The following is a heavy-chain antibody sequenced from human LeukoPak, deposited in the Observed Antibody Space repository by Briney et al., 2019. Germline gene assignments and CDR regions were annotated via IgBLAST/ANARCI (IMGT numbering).Heavy chain of an antibody. V-gene: IGHV4-39*01. J-gene: IGHJ4*02. CDR3: ARHLLGYCSGGNCYCFDF. D-gene: IGHD2-15*01. CDR2: SYYSGST. Sequence: SETLSLTCTVSGGSISSTTYYWGWIRQPPGKGLEWIGSSYYSGSTYYNPSLKSRVTISVDTSKSQFSLKLSSVTAADTAVYYCARHLLGYCSGGNCYCFDFWGQGTLVTVSS. CDR1: GGSISSTTYY.